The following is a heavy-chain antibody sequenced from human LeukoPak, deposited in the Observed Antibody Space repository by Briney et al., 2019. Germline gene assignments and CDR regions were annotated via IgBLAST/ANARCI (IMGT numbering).Heavy chain of an antibody. J-gene: IGHJ4*02. CDR3: AHRRRLISASFFFDY. V-gene: IGHV2-5*02. Sequence: SGPTLFKPTQTLTLTFTFSGFSLHTRGVGVGWIRQPPGKALEWLAHIYWDDDKRYSPSLKTRLTITKDTSKNQVVLTMTNMDPVDTATYYCAHRRRLISASFFFDYWGQGTLVTVSS. CDR2: IYWDDDK. D-gene: IGHD1-26*01. CDR1: GFSLHTRGVG.